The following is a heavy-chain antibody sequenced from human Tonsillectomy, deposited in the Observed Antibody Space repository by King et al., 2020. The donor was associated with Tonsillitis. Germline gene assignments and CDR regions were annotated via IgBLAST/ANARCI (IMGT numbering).Heavy chain of an antibody. CDR1: GGSFSGYY. CDR2: INHSGST. Sequence: VQLQQWGAGLLKPSETLSLTCAVYGGSFSGYYWTWIRQPPGKGLEWIGEINHSGSTNYNTSLKSRVTISVDTSKNQFSLELSSVTAADTAVYYCARGWYDSSGYDLDYWGQGTLVTVSS. CDR3: ARGWYDSSGYDLDY. D-gene: IGHD3-22*01. V-gene: IGHV4-34*01. J-gene: IGHJ4*02.